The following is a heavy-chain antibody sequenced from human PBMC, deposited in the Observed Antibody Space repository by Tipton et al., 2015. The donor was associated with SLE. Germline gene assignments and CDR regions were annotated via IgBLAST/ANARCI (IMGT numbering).Heavy chain of an antibody. J-gene: IGHJ5*02. Sequence: TLSLTCTVSGGSISSHYWSWIRQPPGKGLEWIGDIYYSGSTNYNPSLKSRVTISVDTSKNQFSLKLSSVTAADTAVYYCARDVAVAGTGGGFDPWGQGTLVTVSS. CDR2: IYYSGST. D-gene: IGHD6-19*01. CDR1: GGSISSHY. CDR3: ARDVAVAGTGGGFDP. V-gene: IGHV4-59*11.